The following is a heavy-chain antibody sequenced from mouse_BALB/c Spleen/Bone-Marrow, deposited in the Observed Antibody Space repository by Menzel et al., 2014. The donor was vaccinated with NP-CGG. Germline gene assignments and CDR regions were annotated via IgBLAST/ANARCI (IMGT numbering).Heavy chain of an antibody. CDR2: IDPANGNT. CDR1: GFNIKDTY. J-gene: IGHJ4*01. D-gene: IGHD1-1*01. CDR3: ARYGRRFYAMDY. V-gene: IGHV14-3*02. Sequence: EVQLQESGAELVKPGASVKLSCTASGFNIKDTYMHWVKQRPEQGLEWIGRIDPANGNTKYDPKFQGKATITADTSSNTAYLQLSSLTSEDTAVYYRARYGRRFYAMDYWGQGTSVTVSS.